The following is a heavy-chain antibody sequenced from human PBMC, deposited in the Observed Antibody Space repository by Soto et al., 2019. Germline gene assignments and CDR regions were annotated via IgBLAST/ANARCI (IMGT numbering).Heavy chain of an antibody. CDR1: GFTFSSYA. Sequence: PGGSLRLSCAASGFTFSSYAMHWVRQAPGKGLEWVAVISYDGSNKYYADSVKGRFTISRDNSKNTLYLQMNSLRAEDTAVYYCAGDSIAVAGTCLDYWGQGTLVTVSS. V-gene: IGHV3-30-3*01. D-gene: IGHD6-19*01. J-gene: IGHJ4*02. CDR2: ISYDGSNK. CDR3: AGDSIAVAGTCLDY.